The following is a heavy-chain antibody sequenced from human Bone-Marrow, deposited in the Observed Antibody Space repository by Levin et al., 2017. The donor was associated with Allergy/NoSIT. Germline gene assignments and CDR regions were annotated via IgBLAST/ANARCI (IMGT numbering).Heavy chain of an antibody. CDR1: GLSFSNYD. D-gene: IGHD3-16*01. CDR2: ISSGSSHI. CDR3: ASWAMFYYDGSDFDYFYYGMDV. J-gene: IGHJ6*02. V-gene: IGHV3-21*06. Sequence: GGSLRLSCAASGLSFSNYDMNWVRQAPGKGLEWVSSISSGSSHIDYADSVKGRFTISRDNAKNSLYLQMNILRVEDTAVYFCASWAMFYYDGSDFDYFYYGMDVWGQGTTVTVSS.